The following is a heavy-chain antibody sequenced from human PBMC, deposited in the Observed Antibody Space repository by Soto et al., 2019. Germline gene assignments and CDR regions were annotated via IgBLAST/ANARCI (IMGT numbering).Heavy chain of an antibody. CDR3: VSYRGAFYFEY. D-gene: IGHD4-4*01. CDR1: GASMSSNY. CDR2: VYYGGT. V-gene: IGHV4-59*01. J-gene: IGHJ4*02. Sequence: SETLSLTCTVSGASMSSNYWSWIRQSPGKGLEWIGFVYYGGTNYNPSFESRVTMSVDTPKKQFSLELSSVTAADTAVYYCVSYRGAFYFEYWGQGTLVTVSS.